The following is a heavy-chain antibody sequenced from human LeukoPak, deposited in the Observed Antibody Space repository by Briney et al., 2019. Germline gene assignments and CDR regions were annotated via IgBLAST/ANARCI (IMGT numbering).Heavy chain of an antibody. V-gene: IGHV4-34*01. Sequence: PSETLSLTCAAYGGSFSGYYWSWIRQPPGKGLEWIGEINHSGSTDYNPSLKSRVTISVDMSKNQFSLKLSSVTAADTAVYYCARLDGYSSGWYESERGYYFDYWGQGTLVTVSS. J-gene: IGHJ4*02. CDR3: ARLDGYSSGWYESERGYYFDY. D-gene: IGHD6-19*01. CDR1: GGSFSGYY. CDR2: INHSGST.